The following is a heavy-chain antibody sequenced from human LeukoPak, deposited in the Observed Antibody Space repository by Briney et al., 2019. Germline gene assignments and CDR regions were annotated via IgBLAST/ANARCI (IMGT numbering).Heavy chain of an antibody. CDR1: GVSISSSHW. V-gene: IGHV4-4*02. J-gene: IGHJ4*02. CDR3: ARDQSVRSWYFDS. Sequence: TSSGTLSFTCAVSGVSISSSHWWTWIRQPPGKGLVWIGEIDDSGNTDYNPSLKSRVTISLDKSKKDVSLQMRSVTAADTAFYYCARDQSVRSWYFDSWGQGTLVTVSS. CDR2: IDDSGNT. D-gene: IGHD6-13*01.